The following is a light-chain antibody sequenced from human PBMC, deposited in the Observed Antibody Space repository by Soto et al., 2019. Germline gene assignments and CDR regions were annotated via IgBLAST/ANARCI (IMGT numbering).Light chain of an antibody. J-gene: IGKJ1*01. CDR3: QQAKGFPLT. CDR1: QYLSSW. CDR2: ATS. Sequence: DIQMTQSPSSVSASVGDTVTITCRASQYLSSWLAWYQQKPGKAPNLLIYATSTLQSGVPSRCRGSGSGTDFTLTITNLQAEDFATYYCQQAKGFPLTFGQGTKVE. V-gene: IGKV1-12*01.